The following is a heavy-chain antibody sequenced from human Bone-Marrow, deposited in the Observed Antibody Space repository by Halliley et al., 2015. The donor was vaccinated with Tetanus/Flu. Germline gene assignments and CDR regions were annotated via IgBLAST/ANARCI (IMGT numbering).Heavy chain of an antibody. CDR3: MSQHDSADSLIDY. CDR1: GASVSRGGSY. Sequence: TLSLTCAVSGASVSRGGSYWTWIRQSPGKGLEFIGYIYYTGTTNYNPSLKSRVSMSIDTSKNQFSLNLNSVTAADTALYYCMSQHDSADSLIDYWGQGTLVTVSS. J-gene: IGHJ4*02. CDR2: IYYTGTT. D-gene: IGHD4-17*01. V-gene: IGHV4-61*08.